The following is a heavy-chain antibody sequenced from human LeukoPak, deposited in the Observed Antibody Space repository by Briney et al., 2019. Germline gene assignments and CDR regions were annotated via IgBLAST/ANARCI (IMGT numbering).Heavy chain of an antibody. CDR3: ARAEIAARDPYKWFDP. CDR2: ISGSGGST. J-gene: IGHJ5*02. CDR1: GFTFSSYA. D-gene: IGHD6-6*01. V-gene: IGHV3-23*01. Sequence: GGSLRLSCAASGFTFSSYAMSWVRQAPGKGLEWVSAISGSGGSTYYADSVKGRFTISRDNSKNTLYLKMNSLRAEDTAVYYCARAEIAARDPYKWFDPWGRGTLVIVSS.